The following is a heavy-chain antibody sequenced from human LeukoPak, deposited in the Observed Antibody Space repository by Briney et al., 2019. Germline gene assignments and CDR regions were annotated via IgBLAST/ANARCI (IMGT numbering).Heavy chain of an antibody. J-gene: IGHJ4*02. V-gene: IGHV1-18*01. D-gene: IGHD3-10*01. CDR2: ISAYNGNT. CDR1: GYTFTSYG. CDR3: ARAHRITMVRGVIGPPNYFDY. Sequence: GASVKVSCKASGYTFTSYGISWVRQAPGQGLEWMGWISAYNGNTNYAQKLQGRVTMTTDTSTSTAYMELRSLRSDDTAVYYCARAHRITMVRGVIGPPNYFDYWGQGTLVTVSS.